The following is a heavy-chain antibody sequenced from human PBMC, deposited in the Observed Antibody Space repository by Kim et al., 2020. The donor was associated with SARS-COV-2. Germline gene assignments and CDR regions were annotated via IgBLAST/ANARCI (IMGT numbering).Heavy chain of an antibody. J-gene: IGHJ4*02. V-gene: IGHV3-23*01. Sequence: GGSLRLSCAASGFTFSSYAMSWVRQAPGKGLEWVSAISGSGGSTYYADSVKGRFTISRDNSKNTLYLQMNSLRAEDTAVYYCAKSTGYCSSTSCYGGIDYWGQGTLVTVSS. CDR1: GFTFSSYA. CDR2: ISGSGGST. D-gene: IGHD2-2*01. CDR3: AKSTGYCSSTSCYGGIDY.